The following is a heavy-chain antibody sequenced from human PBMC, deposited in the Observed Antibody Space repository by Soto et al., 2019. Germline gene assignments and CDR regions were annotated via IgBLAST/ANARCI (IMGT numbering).Heavy chain of an antibody. V-gene: IGHV3-43*01. J-gene: IGHJ6*02. Sequence: GESLKISCAASGFRFDDYNMHWVRQAPGKGLEWVSLITWNGGNKYYEDSVKGRFTISRDGTTQSVSLQMTSLKREDTGVYYCARETLSFGSALDVWGQGTTVTVSS. CDR1: GFRFDDYN. CDR3: ARETLSFGSALDV. CDR2: ITWNGGNK. D-gene: IGHD3-3*01.